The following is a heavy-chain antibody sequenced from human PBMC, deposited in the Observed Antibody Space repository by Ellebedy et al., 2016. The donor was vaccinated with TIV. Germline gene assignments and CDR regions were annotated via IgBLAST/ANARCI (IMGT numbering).Heavy chain of an antibody. J-gene: IGHJ4*02. V-gene: IGHV3-53*01. D-gene: IGHD5-18*01. CDR2: IVGSGA. CDR1: GFTFSNAW. Sequence: PGGSLRLSCAASGFTFSNAWMNWVRQAPGKGLEWVSGIVGSGAQKYADSVKGRFTISRDNSKSTVDLQMNSLRVEDTAVYFCAKDRTPGDGYWVFDDWGQGTLVTVSS. CDR3: AKDRTPGDGYWVFDD.